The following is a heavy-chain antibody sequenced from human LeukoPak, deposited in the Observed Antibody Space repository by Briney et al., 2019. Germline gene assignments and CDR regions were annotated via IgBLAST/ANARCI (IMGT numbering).Heavy chain of an antibody. D-gene: IGHD3-10*01. V-gene: IGHV4-39*01. CDR1: GGSISSSSYY. Sequence: PSETLSLTCTVSGGSISSSSYYWGWIRQPPGKGLEWIGSIYYSGSTYYNPSLKSRVTISVDTSKNQFSLKLSSVTAADTAVYYCARHGRNGGFGELVGYWGQGTLVTVSS. CDR2: IYYSGST. CDR3: ARHGRNGGFGELVGY. J-gene: IGHJ4*02.